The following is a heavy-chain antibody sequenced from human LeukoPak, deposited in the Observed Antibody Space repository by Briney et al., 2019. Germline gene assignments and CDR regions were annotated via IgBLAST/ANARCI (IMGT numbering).Heavy chain of an antibody. Sequence: PSETLSLTCTVSGYSISSGYYWGWIRQPPGKGLEWIGSIYHSGSTYYNPSLKSRVTISVDTSKNQFSLKLSSVTAADTAVYYCARLRRDGYNRNYYFDYWGQGTLVTVSS. CDR3: ARLRRDGYNRNYYFDY. D-gene: IGHD5-24*01. V-gene: IGHV4-38-2*02. CDR1: GYSISSGYY. J-gene: IGHJ4*02. CDR2: IYHSGST.